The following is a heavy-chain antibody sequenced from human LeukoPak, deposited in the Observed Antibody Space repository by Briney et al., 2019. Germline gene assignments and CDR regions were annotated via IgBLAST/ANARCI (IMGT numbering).Heavy chain of an antibody. CDR2: ISYDGSNK. Sequence: GRSLRLSCAASGFTFSSYGMHWVRQAPGKGLEWVAVISYDGSNKYYADSVKGRFTISRDNSKNTLYLQMNSLRAEDTAVYYCAREGASGLLWFGEPSVVAFDYWGQGTLVTVSS. V-gene: IGHV3-30*03. CDR1: GFTFSSYG. CDR3: AREGASGLLWFGEPSVVAFDY. D-gene: IGHD3-10*01. J-gene: IGHJ4*02.